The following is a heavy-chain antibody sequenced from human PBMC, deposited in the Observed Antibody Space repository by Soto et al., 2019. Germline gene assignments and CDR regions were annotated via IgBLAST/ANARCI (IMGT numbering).Heavy chain of an antibody. Sequence: GGSLRLSCAASGFTFSSYAMHWVRQAPGKGLEWVAVISYDGSNKYYADSRKGRFTISRDNSKNTLYLQMNSLRAEDTAVYYCARDNSYYYYGMDVWGQGTTVTVSS. CDR1: GFTFSSYA. J-gene: IGHJ6*02. CDR2: ISYDGSNK. CDR3: ARDNSYYYYGMDV. V-gene: IGHV3-30-3*01.